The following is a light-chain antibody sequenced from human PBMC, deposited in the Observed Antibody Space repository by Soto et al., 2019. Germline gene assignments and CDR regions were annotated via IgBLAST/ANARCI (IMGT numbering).Light chain of an antibody. V-gene: IGKV3-20*01. Sequence: EIVLTQSPGTRSLSPVERATLSCRASQMVRSTYLGWYQHKRGQAPRLLIYGASNRATGIPDRFSGSGSGTDFTLNITRLEPEDSAVYYCLQNSGTSPKKFGQGTKVDIK. CDR1: QMVRSTY. CDR3: LQNSGTSPKK. CDR2: GAS. J-gene: IGKJ1*01.